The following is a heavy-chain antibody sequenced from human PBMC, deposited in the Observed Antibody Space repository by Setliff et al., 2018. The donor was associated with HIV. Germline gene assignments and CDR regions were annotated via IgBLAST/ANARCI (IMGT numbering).Heavy chain of an antibody. CDR2: ISSSSYI. D-gene: IGHD1-1*01. J-gene: IGHJ5*02. Sequence: PGGSLRLSCAPSGFTFSSYSMNWVRQVPGKGLEWVSSISSSSYIYYADSVKGQFTISRDNAKNSLYLQMNSLRAEDTAVYYCARYKMYNWNCGWFDHWGQGTLVTVS. CDR1: GFTFSSYS. V-gene: IGHV3-21*06. CDR3: ARYKMYNWNCGWFDH.